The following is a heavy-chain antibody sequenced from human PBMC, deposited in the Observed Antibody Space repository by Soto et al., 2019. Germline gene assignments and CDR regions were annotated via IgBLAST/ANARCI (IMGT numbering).Heavy chain of an antibody. V-gene: IGHV3-48*01. D-gene: IGHD2-15*01. Sequence: EVQVVESGGGLVQPGGYLRLSCAASGFTFSSYSMNWVRQAPGKGLEWVSYISSSSSTKFYEDSVKDRFTISRDNARNSLYLQRNILRAEYTAVYSYARDIDGGGQGTLVTVSS. CDR3: ARDIDG. CDR1: GFTFSSYS. CDR2: ISSSSSTK. J-gene: IGHJ4*02.